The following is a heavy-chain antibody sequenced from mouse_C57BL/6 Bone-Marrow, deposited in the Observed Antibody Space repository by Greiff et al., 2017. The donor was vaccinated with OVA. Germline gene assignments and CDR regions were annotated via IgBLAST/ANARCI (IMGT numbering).Heavy chain of an antibody. V-gene: IGHV1-64*01. J-gene: IGHJ4*01. CDR3: AREELDYYGSSSYAMDY. CDR1: GYTFTSYW. Sequence: VQLQQPGAELVKPGASVKLSCKASGYTFTSYWMHWVKQRPGQGLAWIGMIHPNSGSTNYNEKFKSKATLTVDKSSSTAYMQLSSLTSEDAAVYYCAREELDYYGSSSYAMDYWGQGTSVTVSS. CDR2: IHPNSGST. D-gene: IGHD1-1*01.